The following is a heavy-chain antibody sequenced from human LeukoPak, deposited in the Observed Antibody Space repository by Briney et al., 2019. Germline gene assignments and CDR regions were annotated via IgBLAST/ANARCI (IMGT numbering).Heavy chain of an antibody. Sequence: GGSLRLSCAASGFTFSSYSMNWVRQAPGKGLEWVSYISSSSSTIYYADSVKGRFTISRHNAKNSLYLQMNSLRDEDTAVYYCARSFGYYYDSSGQFDYWGQGTLVTVSS. D-gene: IGHD3-22*01. CDR1: GFTFSSYS. CDR2: ISSSSSTI. CDR3: ARSFGYYYDSSGQFDY. J-gene: IGHJ4*02. V-gene: IGHV3-48*02.